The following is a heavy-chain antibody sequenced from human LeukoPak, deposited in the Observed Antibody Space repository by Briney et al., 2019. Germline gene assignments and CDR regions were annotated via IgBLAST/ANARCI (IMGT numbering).Heavy chain of an antibody. CDR2: ISSNGGST. CDR3: VKARGYGSGRDYFDY. CDR1: GFTFSSYA. Sequence: GGSLRLSCSASGFTFSSYAMHWVGQAPGKGLEYVSAISSNGGSTYYADSVKGRFTISRDNSKNTLYLQMSSLRAEDTAVYYCVKARGYGSGRDYFDYWGQGTLVTVSS. D-gene: IGHD3-10*01. V-gene: IGHV3-64D*06. J-gene: IGHJ4*01.